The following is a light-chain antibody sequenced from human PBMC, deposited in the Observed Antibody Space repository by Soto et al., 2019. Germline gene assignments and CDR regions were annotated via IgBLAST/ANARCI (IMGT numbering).Light chain of an antibody. Sequence: DIQLTQSPSFLSASVGDRVTITCRASQSISSYLAWNQQKPGKAPKLLNYAASTLQSGVPSRFSGSGSGTDSTFTICSLQPENGARYDGQQVNSYPLCAVGPGTKVDIK. CDR1: QSISSY. CDR3: QQVNSYPLCA. V-gene: IGKV1-9*01. J-gene: IGKJ3*01. CDR2: AAS.